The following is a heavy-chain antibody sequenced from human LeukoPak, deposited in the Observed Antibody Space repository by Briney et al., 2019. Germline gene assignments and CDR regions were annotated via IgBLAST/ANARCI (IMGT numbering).Heavy chain of an antibody. CDR2: ISWNSGSI. J-gene: IGHJ3*02. Sequence: GRSLRFSCVVSGFTFSSFAMHWVRHAPGKGLEWVSGISWNSGSIGYADSVKGRFTISRDNAKNSLYLQMNSLRAEDTALYYCAKDIRPYYYDSSGYYSGAFDIWGQGTMVTVSS. V-gene: IGHV3-9*01. CDR1: GFTFSSFA. CDR3: AKDIRPYYYDSSGYYSGAFDI. D-gene: IGHD3-22*01.